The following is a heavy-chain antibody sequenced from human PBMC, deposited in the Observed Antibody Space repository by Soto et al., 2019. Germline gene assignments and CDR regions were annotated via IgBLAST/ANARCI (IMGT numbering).Heavy chain of an antibody. J-gene: IGHJ4*02. D-gene: IGHD1-26*01. CDR3: AKDGADTGTYYFEY. V-gene: IGHV3-30*18. Sequence: QVQLVESGGGVVQPGRSLRLSCAASNFTFSNYGMHWVRQAPGKGLEWVALISNDGSNKHYTDSVKGRFTISRDNSRNTLSLQMNSLRADDTAVYYCAKDGADTGTYYFEYWGQGTLITVSS. CDR1: NFTFSNYG. CDR2: ISNDGSNK.